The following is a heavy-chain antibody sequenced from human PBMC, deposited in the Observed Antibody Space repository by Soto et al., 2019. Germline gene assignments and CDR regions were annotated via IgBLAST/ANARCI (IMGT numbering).Heavy chain of an antibody. Sequence: PGGSLRLSCAASGFTVSSNYMSWVRQAPGKGLEWVSDISGSGDTTNYADSVKGRFTISRDNSKNTLFLQMNSLRAEDTAVYYCAKDPYYDSSGYYRLDCWGQGTLVTVSS. J-gene: IGHJ4*02. CDR3: AKDPYYDSSGYYRLDC. CDR1: GFTVSSNY. D-gene: IGHD3-22*01. V-gene: IGHV3-23*01. CDR2: ISGSGDTT.